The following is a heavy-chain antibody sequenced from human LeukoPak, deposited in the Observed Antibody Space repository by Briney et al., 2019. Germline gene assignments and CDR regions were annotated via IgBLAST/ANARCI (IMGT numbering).Heavy chain of an antibody. D-gene: IGHD3-22*01. CDR1: GYTFTDYY. J-gene: IGHJ4*02. CDR2: VNPHSGGT. V-gene: IGHV1-2*02. Sequence: ASVKVSCKASGYTFTDYYIHWVRQAPGHGLEWMGWVNPHSGGTSFAQRFRGRVTLTRDTSVTTAYIEVNRLESDDTAIYYCARTDNKYDSRLLFNWGQGTQITVSS. CDR3: ARTDNKYDSRLLFN.